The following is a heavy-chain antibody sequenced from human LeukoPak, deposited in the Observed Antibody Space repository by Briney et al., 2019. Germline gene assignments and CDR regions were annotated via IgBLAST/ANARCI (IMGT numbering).Heavy chain of an antibody. CDR2: ISAYNGNT. Sequence: ASVKVSCKASGYTFTSYGISWVRQAPGQGLEWMGWISAYNGNTNYAQKLQGRVTMTTDTSTSTAYMELRSLRSDDTAVYYCARVATEIQKRLLLRPSFDYWGQGTLVTVSS. CDR1: GYTFTSYG. V-gene: IGHV1-18*01. J-gene: IGHJ4*02. D-gene: IGHD3-22*01. CDR3: ARVATEIQKRLLLRPSFDY.